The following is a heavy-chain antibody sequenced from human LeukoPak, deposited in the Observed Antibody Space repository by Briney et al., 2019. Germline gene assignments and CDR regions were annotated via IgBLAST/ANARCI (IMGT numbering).Heavy chain of an antibody. CDR3: AREESGGYFDY. J-gene: IGHJ4*02. D-gene: IGHD2-8*02. Sequence: ASVKVSCKASGYNLNTYHMHWVRQAPGQGLEWMGIITSTGTTTICAQKFRGRVTMTRDTSTTTVYMELSSLRSDDTAVYYCAREESGGYFDYWGQGTLVTVSS. CDR2: ITSTGTTT. V-gene: IGHV1-46*02. CDR1: GYNLNTYH.